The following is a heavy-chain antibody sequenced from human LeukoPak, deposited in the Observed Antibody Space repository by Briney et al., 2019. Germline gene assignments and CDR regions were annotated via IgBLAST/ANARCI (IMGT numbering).Heavy chain of an antibody. CDR2: IGTTGDT. CDR1: GFTFSSYD. J-gene: IGHJ3*02. D-gene: IGHD1-26*01. V-gene: IGHV3-13*04. Sequence: GGSLRLSCAASGFTFSSYDMHWVRQPTGKGLEWVSGIGTTGDTYYPGSVKGRFTISRENAKNALYLQMNSLRAGDTAVYYCARGGSPPEALGDALNTWGQGTMVTVSS. CDR3: ARGGSPPEALGDALNT.